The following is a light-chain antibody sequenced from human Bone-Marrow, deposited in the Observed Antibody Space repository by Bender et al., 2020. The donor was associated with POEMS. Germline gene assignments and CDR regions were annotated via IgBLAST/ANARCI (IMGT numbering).Light chain of an antibody. Sequence: SYELTQPPSVSVSPGQTARITCSAAALSKYYGCWYQQKPGQAPVLVVYDENARTSGIPERLSGSKSANTATLTITRVEDGDEADYYCQVWDSYSDHVVFGGGTKLTVL. CDR3: QVWDSYSDHVV. J-gene: IGLJ2*01. CDR1: LSKYY. CDR2: DEN. V-gene: IGLV3-21*02.